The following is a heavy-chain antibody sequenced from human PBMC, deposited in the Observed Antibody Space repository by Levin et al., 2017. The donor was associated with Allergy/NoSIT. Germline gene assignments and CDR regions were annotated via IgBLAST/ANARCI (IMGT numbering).Heavy chain of an antibody. Sequence: GGSLRLSCAASGFTFISYSMNWVRQAPGKGLEWVSSIDSSSNYIYYADSVKGRFTISRDNAKNSLYLQLDSLRAEDTAVYHCARGGTGPRRYDYWGQGTLVTVSS. J-gene: IGHJ4*02. CDR2: IDSSSNYI. CDR1: GFTFISYS. V-gene: IGHV3-21*01. CDR3: ARGGTGPRRYDY.